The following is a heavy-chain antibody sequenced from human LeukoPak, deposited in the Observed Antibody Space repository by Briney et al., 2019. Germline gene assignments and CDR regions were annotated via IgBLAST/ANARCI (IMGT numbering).Heavy chain of an antibody. CDR2: IFPGDSDT. D-gene: IGHD2-15*01. J-gene: IGHJ4*02. CDR3: ASEYCSGGNCYFDY. Sequence: GESLKISCKGSGYKFTTYWIGWVRQLPGQGMEWMGIIFPGDSDTRYSPSFQGQVTISAAKSISTAYLQWSSLKASDTAIYYCASEYCSGGNCYFDYWGQGTLVTVSS. V-gene: IGHV5-51*01. CDR1: GYKFTTYW.